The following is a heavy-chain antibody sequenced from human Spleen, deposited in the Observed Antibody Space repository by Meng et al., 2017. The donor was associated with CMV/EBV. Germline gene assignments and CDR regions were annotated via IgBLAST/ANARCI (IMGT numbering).Heavy chain of an antibody. V-gene: IGHV3-21*01. D-gene: IGHD2-2*01. CDR3: ARDALGYCSSTSCPIL. Sequence: SGFTFSSYSMNWVRQAPGKGMELVSSISSSSSYIYYADSVKGRFTISRDNAKNSLYLQMNSLRAEDTAVYYCARDALGYCSSTSCPILWGQGTLVTVSS. CDR2: ISSSSSYI. CDR1: GFTFSSYS. J-gene: IGHJ4*02.